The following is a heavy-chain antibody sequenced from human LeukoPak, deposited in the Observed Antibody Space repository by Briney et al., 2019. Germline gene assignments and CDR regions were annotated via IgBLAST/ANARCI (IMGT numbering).Heavy chain of an antibody. CDR1: GGSISSYY. Sequence: SETLSLTCTVSGGSISSYYWSWIRQPPGKGLEWIGYIYYSGSTNYNPSLKSRVTISVDTSKNQFSLKLSSVTAADTAVYYCAAGADYYGSEYFDYWGQGTLVTVSS. J-gene: IGHJ4*02. CDR3: AAGADYYGSEYFDY. CDR2: IYYSGST. D-gene: IGHD3-10*01. V-gene: IGHV4-59*01.